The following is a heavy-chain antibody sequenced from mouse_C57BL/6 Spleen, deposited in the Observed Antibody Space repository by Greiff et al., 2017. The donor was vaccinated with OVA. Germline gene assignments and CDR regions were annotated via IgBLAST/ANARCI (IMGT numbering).Heavy chain of an antibody. V-gene: IGHV14-3*01. CDR3: ARNYYGSSYRYYAMDY. CDR2: IDPANGNT. J-gene: IGHJ4*01. Sequence: EVQLQQSVAELVRPGASVKLSCTASGFNIKNTYMHWVKQRPEQGLEWIGRIDPANGNTKYAPKFQGKATITADPSSNTAYLQLSSLTSEDTAIYYCARNYYGSSYRYYAMDYWGQGTSVTVSS. CDR1: GFNIKNTY. D-gene: IGHD1-1*01.